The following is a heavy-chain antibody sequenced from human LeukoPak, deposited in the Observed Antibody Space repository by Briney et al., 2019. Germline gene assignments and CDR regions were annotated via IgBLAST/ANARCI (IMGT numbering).Heavy chain of an antibody. CDR3: AIYYYDSSGYPHDYYGMDV. V-gene: IGHV3-30-3*01. D-gene: IGHD3-22*01. CDR1: GFTFSSYA. Sequence: LLLSCAASGFTFSSYAMHWVRQAPGKGLEWVAVIAYDGSNKYYADSVKGRFTISRDNSKNTLYLQMNSLRAEDTAVYYCAIYYYDSSGYPHDYYGMDVWGQGTTVTVSS. CDR2: IAYDGSNK. J-gene: IGHJ6*02.